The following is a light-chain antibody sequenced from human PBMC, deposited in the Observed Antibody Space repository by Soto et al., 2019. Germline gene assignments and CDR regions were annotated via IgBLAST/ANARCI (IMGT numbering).Light chain of an antibody. CDR2: DAY. V-gene: IGKV3-11*01. J-gene: IGKJ2*02. Sequence: ECVFTPSQGTLSLSPAETATLSCRASQSVDRYVAWYQQKLGQAPRLLIYDAYTRATGVGARFSGSGSATDFSLTITSLEPEDFAVYYCQQCGKWPSTFGPGTKVDIK. CDR1: QSVDRY. CDR3: QQCGKWPST.